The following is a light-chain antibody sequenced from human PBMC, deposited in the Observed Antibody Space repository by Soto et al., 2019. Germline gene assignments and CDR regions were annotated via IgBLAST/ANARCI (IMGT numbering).Light chain of an antibody. CDR3: CSYAGTYTYV. V-gene: IGLV2-11*01. CDR2: DVT. Sequence: LTQPRSVSGSPGQSVTISCTGTSSDVGAYNYVSWYQQHPGKAPKLMIFDVTKRPSGVPDRFSGSKSGNTASLTISGLQAEDEADYFCCSYAGTYTYVFGTGTKVTVL. J-gene: IGLJ1*01. CDR1: SSDVGAYNY.